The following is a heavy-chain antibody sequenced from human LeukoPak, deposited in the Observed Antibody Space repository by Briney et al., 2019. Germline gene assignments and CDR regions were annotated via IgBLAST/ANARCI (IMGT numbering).Heavy chain of an antibody. D-gene: IGHD2/OR15-2a*01. Sequence: SVKVSCKASGGTFSSYAISWVRQAPGQGLEWMGRIIPILGIANYAQKFQGRVTITADKSTSTAYMELSSLRAEDTAVYYCAKGFSDHYYYYMDVWGKGTTVTVSS. CDR2: IIPILGIA. CDR3: AKGFSDHYYYYMDV. J-gene: IGHJ6*03. V-gene: IGHV1-69*04. CDR1: GGTFSSYA.